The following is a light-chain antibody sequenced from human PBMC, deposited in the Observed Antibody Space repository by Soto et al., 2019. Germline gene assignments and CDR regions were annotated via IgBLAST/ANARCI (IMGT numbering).Light chain of an antibody. V-gene: IGKV3-11*01. CDR3: QQISNWPPT. Sequence: EIVLTQSPATLSLSPGERATLSCRASQSVSSYLAWYQQKPGQAPRLLIYDASNRATGIPARFSGSGSGTDFTLTISSLEPEDFAVYYCQQISNWPPTFGQGTRLEIK. J-gene: IGKJ5*01. CDR2: DAS. CDR1: QSVSSY.